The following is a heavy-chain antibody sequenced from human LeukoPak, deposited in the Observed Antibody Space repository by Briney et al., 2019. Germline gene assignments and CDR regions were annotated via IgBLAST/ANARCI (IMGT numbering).Heavy chain of an antibody. CDR3: ATEVRGSYSPFDY. V-gene: IGHV1-69*13. Sequence: GASVKVSCKASGGTFSSYAISWVRQAPGQGLEWMGGIIPIFGTASYAQKFQGGVTITADESTSTAYMELSSLRSEDTAVYYCATEVRGSYSPFDYWGQGTLVTVSS. CDR1: GGTFSSYA. CDR2: IIPIFGTA. J-gene: IGHJ4*02. D-gene: IGHD1-26*01.